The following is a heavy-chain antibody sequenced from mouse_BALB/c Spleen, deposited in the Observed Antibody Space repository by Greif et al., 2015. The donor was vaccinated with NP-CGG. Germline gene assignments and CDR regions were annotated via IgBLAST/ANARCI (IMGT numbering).Heavy chain of an antibody. J-gene: IGHJ2*01. Sequence: DVKLVESGPGLVKPSQSLSLTCTVTGYSITSDYAWNWIRQFPGNKLEWMGYISYSGSTSYNPSLKSRISITRDTSKNQFFLQLNSVPTEDPAPYYCVRGPSYGSSYIYSFDSGGQATPLTVPP. CDR3: VRGPSYGSSYIYSFDS. CDR2: ISYSGST. CDR1: GYSITSDYA. V-gene: IGHV3-2*02. D-gene: IGHD1-1*01.